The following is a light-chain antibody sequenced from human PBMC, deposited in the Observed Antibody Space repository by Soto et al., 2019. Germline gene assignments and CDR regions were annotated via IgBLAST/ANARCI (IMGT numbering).Light chain of an antibody. CDR2: DAS. CDR3: QQYDSSPRT. Sequence: EIVMTQSPATLSVSLGERATLSCRASQSVSSNLAWYQLKPGQAPRLLVYDASTRATGVPDRFSGSGSGTDFTLTISRLEPEDFAVYYCQQYDSSPRTFGQGTRLEIK. V-gene: IGKV3-20*01. J-gene: IGKJ5*01. CDR1: QSVSSN.